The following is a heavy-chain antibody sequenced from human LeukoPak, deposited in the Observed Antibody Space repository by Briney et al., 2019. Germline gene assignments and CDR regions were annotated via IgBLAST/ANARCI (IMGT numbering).Heavy chain of an antibody. CDR1: GGSISSYY. D-gene: IGHD3-10*01. CDR3: AREGTSGGLNWLDP. Sequence: SETLSLTCTVSGGSISSYYWSWIRQPAGKGLEWIGRIYTSGSTNYNPSLKSRVTMPVDTSKDQFSLRLSSVNAADTAVYFCAREGTSGGLNWLDPWGQGTLVTVSS. CDR2: IYTSGST. J-gene: IGHJ5*02. V-gene: IGHV4-4*07.